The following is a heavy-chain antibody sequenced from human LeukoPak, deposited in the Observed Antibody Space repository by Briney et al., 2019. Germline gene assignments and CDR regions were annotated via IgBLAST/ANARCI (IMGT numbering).Heavy chain of an antibody. D-gene: IGHD1-14*01. J-gene: IGHJ3*02. V-gene: IGHV4-39*07. Sequence: LPETLSLTCTVSGGSISSSSYYWGWIRQPPGKGLEWIGSIYYSGSTYYNPSLKSRVTISVDTSKNQFSLKLSSVTAADTAVYYCARDNRVYAFDIWGQGTMVTVSS. CDR3: ARDNRVYAFDI. CDR2: IYYSGST. CDR1: GGSISSSSYY.